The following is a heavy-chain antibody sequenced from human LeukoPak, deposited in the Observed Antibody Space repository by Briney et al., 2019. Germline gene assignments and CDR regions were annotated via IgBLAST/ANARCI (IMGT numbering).Heavy chain of an antibody. Sequence: GGSLRLSCAASGFTFSSYAMSWVRQAPGKGLEWVSSISGSGDSTYYADSVKGRFTISRDNSKNTLYLQLNSLRAEDMAVYYCAKSRSSEARAGSNYWGQGTLVTVSS. CDR2: ISGSGDST. CDR3: AKSRSSEARAGSNY. J-gene: IGHJ4*02. CDR1: GFTFSSYA. D-gene: IGHD6-6*01. V-gene: IGHV3-23*01.